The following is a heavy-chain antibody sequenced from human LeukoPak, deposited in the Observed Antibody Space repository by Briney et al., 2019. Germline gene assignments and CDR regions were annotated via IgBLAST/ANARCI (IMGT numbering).Heavy chain of an antibody. CDR3: ATYSSSNGREFQY. J-gene: IGHJ1*01. V-gene: IGHV3-7*01. D-gene: IGHD2-2*01. CDR1: GFTFSNYW. CDR2: IQQHGSET. Sequence: GGSLRLSCEGSGFTFSNYWMSWVRQAPGKGLEWVANIQQHGSETYYGDSVKGRFTISRDNAKNSLYLQMNSLRGEDTAVYYCATYSSSNGREFQYWGQGTLVTVSS.